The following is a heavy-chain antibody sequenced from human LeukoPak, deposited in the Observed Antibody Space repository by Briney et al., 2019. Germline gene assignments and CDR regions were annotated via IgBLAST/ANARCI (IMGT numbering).Heavy chain of an antibody. D-gene: IGHD5-12*01. J-gene: IGHJ4*02. V-gene: IGHV4-34*01. CDR2: INHSGST. CDR1: GGSFSGYY. Sequence: PSETLSLTCAVYGGSFSGYYWSWIRQPPGKGLEWIGEINHSGSTNYNPSLKSRVTISVDTSKNQFSLKLSSVTAADTAVYYCARLVFARIGATYIDYWGQGTLVTVSS. CDR3: ARLVFARIGATYIDY.